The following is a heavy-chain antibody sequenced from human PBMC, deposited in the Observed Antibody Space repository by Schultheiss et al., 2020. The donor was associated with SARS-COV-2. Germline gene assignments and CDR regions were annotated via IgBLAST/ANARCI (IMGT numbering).Heavy chain of an antibody. Sequence: SETLSLTCTVSGGSISSGGYYWSWIRQHPGKGLEWIGYIYYSGSTYYNPSLKSRVTISVDTSKNQFSLKLSSVTAADTAGYYCARGTDCSSTSCYWEYNWFDPWGRGSLVTVAS. CDR1: GGSISSGGYY. D-gene: IGHD2-2*01. CDR3: ARGTDCSSTSCYWEYNWFDP. J-gene: IGHJ5*02. CDR2: IYYSGST. V-gene: IGHV4-31*03.